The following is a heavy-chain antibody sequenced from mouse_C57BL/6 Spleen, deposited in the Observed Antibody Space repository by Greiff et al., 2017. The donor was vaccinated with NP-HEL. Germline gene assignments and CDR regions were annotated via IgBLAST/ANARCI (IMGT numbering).Heavy chain of an antibody. Sequence: QVQLQQPGAELVRPGSSVKLSCKASGYTFTSYWMHWVKQRPIQGLEWIGNIDPSDSETHYNQKFKDKATLTVDKSSSTAYMQLSSLTSEDSAVDYCARTGSNYGFAYWGQGTLVTVSA. D-gene: IGHD2-5*01. CDR3: ARTGSNYGFAY. V-gene: IGHV1-52*01. CDR2: IDPSDSET. J-gene: IGHJ3*01. CDR1: GYTFTSYW.